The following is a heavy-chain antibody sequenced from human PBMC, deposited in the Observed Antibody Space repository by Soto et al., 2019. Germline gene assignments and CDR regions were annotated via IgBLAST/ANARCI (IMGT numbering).Heavy chain of an antibody. J-gene: IGHJ5*02. CDR2: IRQDGGAQ. V-gene: IGHV3-7*03. CDR1: GFTFTTYW. Sequence: GGSLRLSCVASGFTFTTYWMSWVRQAPGKGLQWVANIRQDGGAQYYVDSVKGRFTISRDNAKNSVYLQMDSLRVEDTAVYYCVRGGHGSGSYLGSSWGQGILVTVSS. CDR3: VRGGHGSGSYLGSS. D-gene: IGHD3-10*01.